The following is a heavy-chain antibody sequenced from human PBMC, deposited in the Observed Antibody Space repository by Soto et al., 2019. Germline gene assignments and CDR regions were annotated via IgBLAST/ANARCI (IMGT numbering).Heavy chain of an antibody. CDR3: ARFVRSCSATTCSARADV. CDR2: IYSGGST. Sequence: QVHLQESGPGLVKPSETLSLTCTVSGGFVNSDTHSWSWIRQTPGKRLEWIGFIYSGGSTKTPSLRSRVHMSVDTSKNQFSLKLRSVIVADTAVYHCARFVRSCSATTCSARADVWGQGITVTVSS. CDR1: GGFVNSDTHS. D-gene: IGHD2-2*01. J-gene: IGHJ6*02. V-gene: IGHV4-61*01.